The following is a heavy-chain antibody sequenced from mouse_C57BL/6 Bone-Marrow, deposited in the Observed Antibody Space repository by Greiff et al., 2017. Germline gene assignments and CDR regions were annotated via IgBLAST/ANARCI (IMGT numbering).Heavy chain of an antibody. J-gene: IGHJ4*01. CDR3: ARGFYYYGSSWGDAMDY. CDR1: GYTFTSYW. V-gene: IGHV1-61*01. Sequence: QVQLQQPGAELVRPGSSVKLSCKASGYTFTSYWMDWVKQRPGQGLEWIGNIYPSDSETHYNQKFKDKATLTVDKSSSTAYIQLSSLTSEDSAVYYCARGFYYYGSSWGDAMDYWGQGTSVTVSS. D-gene: IGHD1-1*01. CDR2: IYPSDSET.